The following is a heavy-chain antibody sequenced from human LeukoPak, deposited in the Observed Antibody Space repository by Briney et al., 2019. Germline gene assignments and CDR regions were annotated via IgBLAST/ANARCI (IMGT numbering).Heavy chain of an antibody. J-gene: IGHJ5*01. CDR3: ARDNDTDYTSAPGWFDS. Sequence: PGGSLRLSCAAPGLSFSNSAMNCVRRAPGKGLEGVAVISSDGSTKFSAASVKGRFTVTRDNSKNTLILHMNSLIVEDTAVYYCARDNDTDYTSAPGWFDSWGQGTLVTVSS. D-gene: IGHD6-19*01. CDR1: GLSFSNSA. V-gene: IGHV3-30-3*01. CDR2: ISSDGSTK.